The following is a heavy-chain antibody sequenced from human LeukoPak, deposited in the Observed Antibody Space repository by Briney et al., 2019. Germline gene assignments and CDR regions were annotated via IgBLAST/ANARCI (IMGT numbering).Heavy chain of an antibody. CDR2: IYYSGST. CDR3: ARRKYSSSSRWFDP. Sequence: PSETLSLTCTVSGGSISSSSYYWGWIRQPPGKGLEWIGSIYYSGSTYYNPSLKSRVTISVDTSKNQFSLKLSSVTAADTAVYYCARRKYSSSSRWFDPWDQGTLVTVSS. J-gene: IGHJ5*02. D-gene: IGHD6-6*01. CDR1: GGSISSSSYY. V-gene: IGHV4-39*01.